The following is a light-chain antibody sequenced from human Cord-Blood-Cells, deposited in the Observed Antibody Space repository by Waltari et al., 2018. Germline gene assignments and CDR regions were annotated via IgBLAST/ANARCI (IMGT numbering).Light chain of an antibody. CDR3: QQYNNWPPYT. J-gene: IGKJ2*01. V-gene: IGKV3-15*01. CDR1: QSVSSN. Sequence: EIVMTQSPAPLSVPPGERATLSCRASQSVSSNLAWYQQKPGQAPRLLIYGASTRATGIPARFSGSGSGTEFTLTISSLQSEDFAVYYCQQYNNWPPYTFGQGTKLEIK. CDR2: GAS.